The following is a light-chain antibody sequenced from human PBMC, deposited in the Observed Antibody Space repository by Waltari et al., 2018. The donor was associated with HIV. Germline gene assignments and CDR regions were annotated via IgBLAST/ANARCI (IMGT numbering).Light chain of an antibody. CDR2: TTS. V-gene: IGLV8-61*01. J-gene: IGLJ3*02. CDR3: LLYMGSGISL. CDR1: SGSVSTNQY. Sequence: QTVVTQEPSISVSPGGTVTIKCGLTSGSVSTNQYASWYQQTPGQPPRTLIYTTSTRSSGVPDRFSGSFIGREAALTITGAQADDEGVYYCLLYMGSGISLFGGGTKLSVL.